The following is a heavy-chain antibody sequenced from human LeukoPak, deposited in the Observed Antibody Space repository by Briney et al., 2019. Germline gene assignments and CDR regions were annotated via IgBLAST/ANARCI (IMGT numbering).Heavy chain of an antibody. D-gene: IGHD6-6*01. CDR2: IKQDGSEK. CDR3: AREFGAARPSYYYYMDV. Sequence: GGSLRLSCAASGFTFSSYWMSWVRQAPGKGLEWVANIKQDGSEKYYVDSVKGRFTISRDNAKNSLYLQMNSLRAEDTAVYYCAREFGAARPSYYYYMDVWGKGTTVTVSS. CDR1: GFTFSSYW. J-gene: IGHJ6*03. V-gene: IGHV3-7*01.